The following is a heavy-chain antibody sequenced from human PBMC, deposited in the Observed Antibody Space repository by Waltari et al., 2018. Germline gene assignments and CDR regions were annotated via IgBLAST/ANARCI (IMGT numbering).Heavy chain of an antibody. J-gene: IGHJ4*02. V-gene: IGHV4-39*01. D-gene: IGHD2-15*01. CDR1: GDSISSSSYY. CDR3: VRHARTTSGRKHFDH. Sequence: QLQLQESGPGLVKASETLSLTCTVSGDSISSSSYYWGWVRQPPGKGLEWIGNMYYSGSTYYNPSLKSRVTISGDTSKSQFSLKLSSVTAADTSMYYCVRHARTTSGRKHFDHWGQGMLVTVSP. CDR2: MYYSGST.